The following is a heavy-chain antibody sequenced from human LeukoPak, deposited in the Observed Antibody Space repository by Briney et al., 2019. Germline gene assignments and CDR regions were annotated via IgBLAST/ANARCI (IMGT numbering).Heavy chain of an antibody. CDR1: GFTFIIYA. D-gene: IGHD6-19*01. CDR3: AKDDGVAGKRTFDC. V-gene: IGHV3-23*01. CDR2: ISGSGGRT. J-gene: IGHJ4*02. Sequence: PGGSLRLACAAPGFTFIIYAMSWVRQAPGKGLEWVSAISGSGGRTYYADTVKGRFTMSRDNSKNTLYLQMNSLRDEDTAVYYCAKDDGVAGKRTFDCWGQGTLVSVSS.